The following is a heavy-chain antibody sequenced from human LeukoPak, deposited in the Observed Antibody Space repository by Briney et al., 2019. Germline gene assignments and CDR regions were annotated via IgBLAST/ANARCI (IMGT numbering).Heavy chain of an antibody. Sequence: PSETLSLTCTVSGGSISSYYWRWIRQPPGKGLEWIGYIYYSGSTNYNPSLKSRVTISVDTSKNQFSLKLSSVTAADTAVYYCARVLMVRGVIITSVRAFDIWGQGTMVTVSS. V-gene: IGHV4-59*01. CDR2: IYYSGST. CDR3: ARVLMVRGVIITSVRAFDI. D-gene: IGHD3-10*01. CDR1: GGSISSYY. J-gene: IGHJ3*02.